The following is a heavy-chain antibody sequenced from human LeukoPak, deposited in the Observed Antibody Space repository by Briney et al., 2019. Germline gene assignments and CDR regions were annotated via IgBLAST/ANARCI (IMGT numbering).Heavy chain of an antibody. CDR3: AKDRGYSYGYIDY. J-gene: IGHJ4*02. Sequence: PGGSLRLSCAASGFTFSDYYMSWIRQAPGKGLEWVSSISSSGSTIYYADSVKGRFTISRDNSKNTLYLQMNSLRAEDTAVYYCAKDRGYSYGYIDYWGQGTLVTVSS. D-gene: IGHD5-18*01. CDR1: GFTFSDYY. V-gene: IGHV3-11*01. CDR2: ISSSGSTI.